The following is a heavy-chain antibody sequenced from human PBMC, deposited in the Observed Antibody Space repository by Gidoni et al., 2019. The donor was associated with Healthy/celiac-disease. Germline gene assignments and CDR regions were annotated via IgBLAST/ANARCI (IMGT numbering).Heavy chain of an antibody. CDR3: ARDAVWFGDFDY. CDR1: GFTFSSYA. CDR2: ISYDGSNK. D-gene: IGHD3-10*01. J-gene: IGHJ4*02. Sequence: QVQLVESGGGVVQPGRSLRLSCAASGFTFSSYAMHWVRQAPGKGLEWVAVISYDGSNKYYADSVKGRFTISRDNSKNTLYLQMNSLRAEDTAVYYCARDAVWFGDFDYWGQGTLVTVSS. V-gene: IGHV3-30-3*01.